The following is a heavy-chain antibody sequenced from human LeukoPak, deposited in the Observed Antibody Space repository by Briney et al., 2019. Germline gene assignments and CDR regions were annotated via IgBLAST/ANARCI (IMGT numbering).Heavy chain of an antibody. CDR2: ISTSGSTI. V-gene: IGHV3-48*03. CDR3: ARETYYGSGSLYYFDY. Sequence: GGSLRLSCAASGFIFSSYEINWVRQAPGKGLEWISYISTSGSTIYYADSVKGRFTISRDNAKNSLYLQMNSLRAEDTAVYYCARETYYGSGSLYYFDYWGQGNLVTVSS. CDR1: GFIFSSYE. D-gene: IGHD3-10*01. J-gene: IGHJ4*02.